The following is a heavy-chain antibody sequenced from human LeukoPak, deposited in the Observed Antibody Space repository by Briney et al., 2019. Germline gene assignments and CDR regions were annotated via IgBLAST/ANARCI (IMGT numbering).Heavy chain of an antibody. CDR1: GGSISSYY. Sequence: SETLSLTCTVSGGSISSYYWSWIRQPPGKGLEWIGYIYYSGSTNYNPSLKSRVTISVDTSKNQFSLKLSSVTAADTAVYYCARVGGSIAARRANWFDPWGQGTLVTVSS. J-gene: IGHJ5*02. V-gene: IGHV4-59*12. CDR2: IYYSGST. CDR3: ARVGGSIAARRANWFDP. D-gene: IGHD6-6*01.